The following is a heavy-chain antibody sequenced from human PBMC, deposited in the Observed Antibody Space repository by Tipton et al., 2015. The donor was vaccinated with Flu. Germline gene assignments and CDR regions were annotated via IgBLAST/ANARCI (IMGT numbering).Heavy chain of an antibody. CDR1: GGSMSSFY. Sequence: TLSLTCTVSGGSMSSFYWSWIRKPAGKGLEWMGRMYAGGNTKYNPSLKSRVTMSVDTSKNQFSLRLTSVTAADTAVYYCARSSSAYDYVWGGSYYFDLWGQGTLVTVSS. V-gene: IGHV4-4*07. J-gene: IGHJ4*02. CDR3: ARSSSAYDYVWGGSYYFDL. CDR2: MYAGGNT. D-gene: IGHD3-16*01.